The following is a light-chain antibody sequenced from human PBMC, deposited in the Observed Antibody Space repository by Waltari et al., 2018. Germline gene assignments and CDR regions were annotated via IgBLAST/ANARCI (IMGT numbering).Light chain of an antibody. CDR1: QSVFYSSNNKNY. Sequence: DIVMTQSPDSLAVSLGERATINCKSSQSVFYSSNNKNYLAWYQQKPGQPPNLRIYWASTRESGVPDRFSGSGSGTDFTLTISSLQAEDVAVYYCQQYYTTPYTFGQGTKLEIK. J-gene: IGKJ2*01. CDR2: WAS. V-gene: IGKV4-1*01. CDR3: QQYYTTPYT.